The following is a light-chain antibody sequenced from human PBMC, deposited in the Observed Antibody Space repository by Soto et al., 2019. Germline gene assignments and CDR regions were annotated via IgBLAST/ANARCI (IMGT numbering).Light chain of an antibody. CDR3: QQYSRAPLT. J-gene: IGKJ1*01. CDR2: GAS. V-gene: IGKV3-20*01. CDR1: QSVTDNY. Sequence: IVLTQSPATLSLSPWERATLSCRASQSVTDNYLAWYQQKPGQAPRLVISGASSRTSGIPDRFSASGPGTDFTLTISRLEPEDFAVYYCQQYSRAPLTFGQGTKVDIK.